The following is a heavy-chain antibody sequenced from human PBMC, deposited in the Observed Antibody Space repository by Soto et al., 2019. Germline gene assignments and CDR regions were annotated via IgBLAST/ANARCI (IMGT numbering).Heavy chain of an antibody. Sequence: SETLSLTCTVSGGSISSGGYYWSWIRQRPGKGLEWIGYIYYSGSTYYNPSLKSRVTISVDTSKNQFSLKLSSVTAADTAVYYCARDRMTTGYGMDVWGQGTTVTVSS. V-gene: IGHV4-31*03. CDR1: GGSISSGGYY. J-gene: IGHJ6*02. CDR3: ARDRMTTGYGMDV. CDR2: IYYSGST. D-gene: IGHD4-17*01.